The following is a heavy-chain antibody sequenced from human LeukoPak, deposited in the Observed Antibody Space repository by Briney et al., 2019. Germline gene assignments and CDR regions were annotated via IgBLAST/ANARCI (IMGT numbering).Heavy chain of an antibody. CDR1: GFTFSSYE. V-gene: IGHV3-48*03. CDR3: ARGQKGIGYCTNGVCYTGIY. Sequence: GGSLRLSCAASGFTFSSYEMNWVRQAPGKGLEWVSYISSSGSTIYYADSVKGRFTISRDNAKNSLYLQMNSLRAEDTAVYYCARGQKGIGYCTNGVCYTGIYWGQGTLVTVSS. D-gene: IGHD2-8*01. J-gene: IGHJ4*02. CDR2: ISSSGSTI.